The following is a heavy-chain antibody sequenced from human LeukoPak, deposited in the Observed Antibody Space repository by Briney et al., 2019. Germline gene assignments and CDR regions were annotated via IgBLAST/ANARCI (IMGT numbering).Heavy chain of an antibody. D-gene: IGHD2-2*02. CDR3: AKATGYCSSTSCYMGGFDY. V-gene: IGHV3-23*01. J-gene: IGHJ4*02. CDR2: ISGSGGST. Sequence: GGPLRLSCAASGFTFSSYAMSWVRQAPGKGLEWVSAISGSGGSTYYADSVKGRFTISRDNSKNTLYLQMNSLRAEDTAVYYCAKATGYCSSTSCYMGGFDYWGQGTLSPSPQ. CDR1: GFTFSSYA.